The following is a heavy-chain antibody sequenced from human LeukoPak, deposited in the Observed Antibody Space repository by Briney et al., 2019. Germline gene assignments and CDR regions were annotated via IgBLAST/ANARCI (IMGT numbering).Heavy chain of an antibody. Sequence: PGGSLRLSCAASGFTFSSYAMSWVRQAPGKELEWVSAISGSGGSTYYADSVKGRFTISRDNSKNTLYLQMNSLRAEDTAVYYCAKSGAYWAPFGGVIVHFDYWGQGTLVTVSS. CDR2: ISGSGGST. CDR1: GFTFSSYA. V-gene: IGHV3-23*01. CDR3: AKSGAYWAPFGGVIVHFDY. J-gene: IGHJ4*02. D-gene: IGHD3-16*02.